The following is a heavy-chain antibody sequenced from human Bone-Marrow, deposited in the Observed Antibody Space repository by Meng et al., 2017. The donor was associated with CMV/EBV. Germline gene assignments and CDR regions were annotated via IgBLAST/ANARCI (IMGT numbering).Heavy chain of an antibody. V-gene: IGHV3-49*04. CDR3: TSEILLNFDWLVDAFDI. J-gene: IGHJ3*02. D-gene: IGHD3-9*01. CDR1: GFTFGDYA. Sequence: GESLKISCTASGFTFGDYAMSWVRQAPGKGLEWVGFIRSKAYGGTTEYAASVKGRFTISRDDSKSIAYLQMNSLKTEDTAVYYCTSEILLNFDWLVDAFDIWGQGTMVTVSS. CDR2: IRSKAYGGTT.